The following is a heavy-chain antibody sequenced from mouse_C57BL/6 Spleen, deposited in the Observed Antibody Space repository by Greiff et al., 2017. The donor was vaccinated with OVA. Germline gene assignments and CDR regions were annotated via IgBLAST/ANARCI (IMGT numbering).Heavy chain of an antibody. D-gene: IGHD2-3*01. CDR1: GYTFTSYW. Sequence: QVQLKQSGAELVKPGASVKVSCKASGYTFTSYWMHWVKQRPGQGLEWIGRIHPSDSDTNYNQKFKGKATLTVDKSSSTAYMQLSSLTSEDSAVYYCAIEDGYYVDWYFDVWGTGTTVTVSS. J-gene: IGHJ1*03. V-gene: IGHV1-74*01. CDR2: IHPSDSDT. CDR3: AIEDGYYVDWYFDV.